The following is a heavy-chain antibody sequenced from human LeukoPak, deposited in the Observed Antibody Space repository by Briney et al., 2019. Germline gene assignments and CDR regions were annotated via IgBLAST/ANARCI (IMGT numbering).Heavy chain of an antibody. V-gene: IGHV4-61*01. CDR1: GGSVSSGSYY. D-gene: IGHD5-24*01. CDR3: ARGPLRWLQQSGQDPEPYYFDY. J-gene: IGHJ4*02. Sequence: SETLSPTCTVSGGSVSSGSYYWSWIRQPPGKGLEWIGYIYYSGSTNYNPSLKSRVTISVDTSKNQFSLKLSSVTAEDTAVYYCARGPLRWLQQSGQDPEPYYFDYWGQGTLVTVSS. CDR2: IYYSGST.